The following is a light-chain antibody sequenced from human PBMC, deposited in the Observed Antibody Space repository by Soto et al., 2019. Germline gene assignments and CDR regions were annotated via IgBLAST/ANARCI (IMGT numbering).Light chain of an antibody. J-gene: IGKJ2*02. V-gene: IGKV1-5*03. CDR1: QSISTW. CDR3: QQYNSYSGT. Sequence: DIQMTQSPSTLSASVGDRVTITCRASQSISTWLAWYQQKPGKAPNLLIYKASSLESGVPSRFSCSASGTEFTLTISSLQPDDFATYYCQQYNSYSGTFGQGTKLEIK. CDR2: KAS.